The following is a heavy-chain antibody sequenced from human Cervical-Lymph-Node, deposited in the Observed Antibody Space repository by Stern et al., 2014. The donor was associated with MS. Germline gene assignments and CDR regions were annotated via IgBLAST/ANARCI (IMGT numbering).Heavy chain of an antibody. J-gene: IGHJ5*02. D-gene: IGHD6-6*01. V-gene: IGHV1-46*01. CDR3: AKDRIAARLWFDP. CDR2: INPSGGST. CDR1: GYTFTSYY. Sequence: VQLGQSGAEVKKPGASVKVSCKASGYTFTSYYMHWVRQAPGQGLEWMGIINPSGGSTSYAPKVQGSVTMPRDTSTSTVYMALRSLRSEDTAVYYGAKDRIAARLWFDPGGQGTLVTVSS.